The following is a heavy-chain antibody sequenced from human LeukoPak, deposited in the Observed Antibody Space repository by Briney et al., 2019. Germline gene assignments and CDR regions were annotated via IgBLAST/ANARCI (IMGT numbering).Heavy chain of an antibody. J-gene: IGHJ5*02. V-gene: IGHV4-39*01. CDR1: GGSISSSSYY. D-gene: IGHD6-13*01. Sequence: KPSETLSLTCTVSGGSISSSSYYWGWIRQSPGTGLEWIGSIYYSGSTYYNPSLKSRVTISVDASKNQFSLKLSSVTAADTAVYYCARHRIAAAGTRWFDPWGQGTLVTVSS. CDR3: ARHRIAAAGTRWFDP. CDR2: IYYSGST.